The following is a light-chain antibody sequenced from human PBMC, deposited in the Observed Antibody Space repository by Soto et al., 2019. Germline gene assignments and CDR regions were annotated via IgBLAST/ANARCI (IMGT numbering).Light chain of an antibody. CDR2: EGS. CDR1: SSDVGSYNH. J-gene: IGLJ1*01. CDR3: CSSASSGV. Sequence: QSVLTQPASVSGSPGQSITISCTGTSSDVGSYNHVSWYQQHPGKAPKLMIYEGSKRPSGVSNRFSGSKSSNTTSLTISRLQAEDEAYCYCCSSASSGVFGTGTKVTVL. V-gene: IGLV2-23*01.